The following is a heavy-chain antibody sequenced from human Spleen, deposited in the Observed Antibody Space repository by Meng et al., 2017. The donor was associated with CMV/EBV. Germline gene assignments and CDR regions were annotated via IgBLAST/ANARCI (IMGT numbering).Heavy chain of an antibody. CDR2: IYSGGST. CDR1: GFSFRSYS. CDR3: ASSYGQKGY. Sequence: GESLKISCSASGFSFRSYSMNWVRQAPGKGLEWVSVIYSGGSTYYADSVKGRFTISRDNSKNTLYLQMNSLRAEDTAVYYCASSYGQKGYWGQGTLVTVSS. J-gene: IGHJ4*02. D-gene: IGHD3-16*01. V-gene: IGHV3-53*01.